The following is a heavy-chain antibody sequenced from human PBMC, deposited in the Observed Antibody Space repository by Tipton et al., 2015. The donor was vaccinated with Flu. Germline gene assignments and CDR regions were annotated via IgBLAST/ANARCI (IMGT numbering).Heavy chain of an antibody. J-gene: IGHJ4*02. CDR1: GDSFSRYG. D-gene: IGHD2-8*01. V-gene: IGHV1-69*01. Sequence: QLVQSGAEVKQPGSSVKVSCKASGDSFSRYGINWVRQAPGQGLEWMGGIIPFLGATNYAQKFQGSVTITADESTSTAYMELSSLRSEDTATYFCARGGAKPKPFETSSYAIPFDSWGQGTLVTVSS. CDR2: IIPFLGAT. CDR3: ARGGAKPKPFETSSYAIPFDS.